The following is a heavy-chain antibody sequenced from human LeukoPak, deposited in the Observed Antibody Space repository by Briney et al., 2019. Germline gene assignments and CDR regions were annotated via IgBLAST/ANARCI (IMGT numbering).Heavy chain of an antibody. J-gene: IGHJ4*02. Sequence: SVKVSCKASGGTFSSYAISWVRQAPGQGPEWMGGIIPISGTANYAQKFQGRVTITTDESTSTAYMELSSLRSEDTAVYYCARGSPYDSSGYYTLPFDYWGQGTLVTVSS. V-gene: IGHV1-69*05. CDR3: ARGSPYDSSGYYTLPFDY. CDR2: IIPISGTA. D-gene: IGHD3-22*01. CDR1: GGTFSSYA.